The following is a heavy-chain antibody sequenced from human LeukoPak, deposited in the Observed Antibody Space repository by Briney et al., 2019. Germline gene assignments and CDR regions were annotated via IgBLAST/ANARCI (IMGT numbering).Heavy chain of an antibody. V-gene: IGHV1-18*03. CDR3: ARDPPRRDGYNSLDY. D-gene: IGHD5-24*01. CDR2: ISAYNGNT. CDR1: GYTFTSYG. Sequence: ASVKVSCKASGYTFTSYGISWVRQAPGQGLEWMGWISAYNGNTNYAQKLQGRVTMTTDTSTSTAYMELRSLRSDDMAVYYCARDPPRRDGYNSLDYWGQGTLVTVSS. J-gene: IGHJ4*02.